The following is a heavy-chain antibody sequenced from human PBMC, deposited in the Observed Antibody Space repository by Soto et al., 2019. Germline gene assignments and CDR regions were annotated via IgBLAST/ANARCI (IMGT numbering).Heavy chain of an antibody. J-gene: IGHJ4*02. Sequence: GGSLRLSCAASGFTFSSYGMHWVRQAPGKGLEWVTVISNDGSNKDFADSVKGRFTISRDNSKNTMYLQMNSLRAEDTAVYYCAKDPYYDGTGYYDYWGQGTLVTVSS. CDR3: AKDPYYDGTGYYDY. V-gene: IGHV3-30*18. CDR1: GFTFSSYG. CDR2: ISNDGSNK. D-gene: IGHD3-22*01.